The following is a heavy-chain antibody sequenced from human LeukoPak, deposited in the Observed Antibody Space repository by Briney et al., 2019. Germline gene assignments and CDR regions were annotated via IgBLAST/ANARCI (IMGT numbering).Heavy chain of an antibody. D-gene: IGHD6-13*01. CDR2: TSGSGGST. CDR3: AKDGENSSSWYRYYYYGMDV. CDR1: GFTFSSYA. V-gene: IGHV3-23*01. Sequence: PGGSLRLSCAASGFTFSSYAMSWVRQAPGKGLEWVSATSGSGGSTYYADSVKGRFTISRDNSKNTLYLQMNSLRAEDTAVYYCAKDGENSSSWYRYYYYGMDVWGQGTTVTVSS. J-gene: IGHJ6*02.